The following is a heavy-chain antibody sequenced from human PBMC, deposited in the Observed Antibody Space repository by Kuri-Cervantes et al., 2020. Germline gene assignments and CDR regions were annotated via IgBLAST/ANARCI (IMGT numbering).Heavy chain of an antibody. D-gene: IGHD3-3*01. Sequence: GESLKISCTASGFTFGDYAMSWFRQAPGKGLEWVGFIRSVGTTEYAASVKGRFTISRDDSKSIAYLQMNSLKIEDTAVYYCTSRMFGMVIKDFDYWGLGTRVTVSS. CDR2: IRSVGTT. CDR1: GFTFGDYA. J-gene: IGHJ4*02. V-gene: IGHV3-49*03. CDR3: TSRMFGMVIKDFDY.